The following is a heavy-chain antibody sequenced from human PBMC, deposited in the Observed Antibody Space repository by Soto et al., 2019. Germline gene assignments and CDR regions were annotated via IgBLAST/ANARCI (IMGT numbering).Heavy chain of an antibody. D-gene: IGHD3-10*01. Sequence: GRSLRLSCAASGFTFDDYAMHWVRQAPGKGLEWVSGISWNSGSIGYADSVKGRFTISRDNAKNSLYLQMNSLRAEDTALYYCAKDTQPYYYGSGSFPPFDYWGQGTLVTVSS. CDR2: ISWNSGSI. J-gene: IGHJ4*02. CDR3: AKDTQPYYYGSGSFPPFDY. V-gene: IGHV3-9*01. CDR1: GFTFDDYA.